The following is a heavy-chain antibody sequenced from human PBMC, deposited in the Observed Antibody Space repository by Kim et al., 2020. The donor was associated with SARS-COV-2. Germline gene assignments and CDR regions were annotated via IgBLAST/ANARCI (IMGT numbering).Heavy chain of an antibody. CDR3: ARGFRATMVRGVINWFDP. CDR2: IYYSGST. V-gene: IGHV4-31*03. J-gene: IGHJ5*02. D-gene: IGHD3-10*01. Sequence: SETLSLTCTVSGGSISSGGYYWSWIRQHPGKGLEWFGYIYYSGSTYYNPSLKSRVTISVDTSKNQFSLKLSSVTAADTAVYYCARGFRATMVRGVINWFDPWGQGTLVTVFS. CDR1: GGSISSGGYY.